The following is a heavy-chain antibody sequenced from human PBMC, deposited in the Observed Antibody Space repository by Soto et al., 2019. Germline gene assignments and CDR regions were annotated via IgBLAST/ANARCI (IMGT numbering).Heavy chain of an antibody. J-gene: IGHJ4*02. CDR1: GFTFSSYA. Sequence: EVQLLESGGVLVQPGGSLRLSCAASGFTFSSYAMSWVRQAPGKGLEWVSAISGSGGSTYYADSVKGRFTISRDNSKNTLYLQMNSLRAEDTAVYYCAKDQRLGELSFYWGQGTLVTVSS. CDR2: ISGSGGST. D-gene: IGHD3-16*02. V-gene: IGHV3-23*01. CDR3: AKDQRLGELSFY.